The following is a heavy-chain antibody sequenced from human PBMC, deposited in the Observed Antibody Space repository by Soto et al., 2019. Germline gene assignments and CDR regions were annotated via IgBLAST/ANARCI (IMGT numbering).Heavy chain of an antibody. Sequence: QVQLVESGGGVVQPGRSLRLSCAASGFTFSSYGMHWVRQAPGKGLEWVAVIWYDGSNKYYADSVKGRFTISRDNSKNTLYLQMNSLGAEDTAVYYCARMIGRLADPWGQGTLVTVSS. V-gene: IGHV3-33*01. CDR3: ARMIGRLADP. CDR2: IWYDGSNK. J-gene: IGHJ5*02. CDR1: GFTFSSYG. D-gene: IGHD1-26*01.